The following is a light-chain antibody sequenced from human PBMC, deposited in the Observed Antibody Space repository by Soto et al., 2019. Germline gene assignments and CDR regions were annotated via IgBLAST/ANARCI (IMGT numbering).Light chain of an antibody. CDR2: DAS. V-gene: IGKV3D-20*02. CDR3: QQRSKWPFT. CDR1: QTVSGSQ. Sequence: EIELTQSPGTLSLSPGERATLSCRASQTVSGSQLAWYQQRPGQPPRLLIFDASRRATGIPDRFSGSGSGTDFSLTISRLEPEDFAVYYCQQRSKWPFTFGQGTRLAI. J-gene: IGKJ5*01.